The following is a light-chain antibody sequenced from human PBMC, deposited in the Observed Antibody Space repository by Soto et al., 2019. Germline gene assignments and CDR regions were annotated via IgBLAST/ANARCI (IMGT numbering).Light chain of an antibody. CDR3: QQYSSYPYT. J-gene: IGKJ2*01. CDR2: DAS. Sequence: DIQMTQSPSTLSASVGDRATITCRASQTINRWLAWYQQRPGEAPSLLIFDASTLESGVPSRFSGGGSGTEFSLTISSLQTDDFATYHCQQYSSYPYTFGQGTKLEIK. CDR1: QTINRW. V-gene: IGKV1-5*01.